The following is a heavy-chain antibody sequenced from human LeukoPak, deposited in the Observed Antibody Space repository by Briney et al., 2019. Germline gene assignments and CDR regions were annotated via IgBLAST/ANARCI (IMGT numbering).Heavy chain of an antibody. CDR3: ARVRGDILTGYLSYYYGMDL. CDR1: GFTFSSYA. Sequence: GRSLRLSCAASGFTFSSYAMHWVRQAPGKGLEWVAVISYDGSNKDYADSVKGRFTISRDNSKNTLYLQMNSLRAEDTAVYYCARVRGDILTGYLSYYYGMDLWGKGTTVTVSS. J-gene: IGHJ6*04. D-gene: IGHD3-9*01. CDR2: ISYDGSNK. V-gene: IGHV3-30*04.